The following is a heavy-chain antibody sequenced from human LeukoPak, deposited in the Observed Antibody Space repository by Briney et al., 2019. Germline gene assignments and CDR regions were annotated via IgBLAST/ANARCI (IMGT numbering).Heavy chain of an antibody. Sequence: GGSLRLSCAASGFTFSSYGMHWVRQAPGKGLEWVAFIRYDGSNKYYADSVKGRFTISRDNSKNTLYLQMNSLRAEDTAVYYGYGGNLDYWGQGTLVTVSS. D-gene: IGHD4-23*01. CDR2: IRYDGSNK. V-gene: IGHV3-30*02. J-gene: IGHJ4*02. CDR3: YGGNLDY. CDR1: GFTFSSYG.